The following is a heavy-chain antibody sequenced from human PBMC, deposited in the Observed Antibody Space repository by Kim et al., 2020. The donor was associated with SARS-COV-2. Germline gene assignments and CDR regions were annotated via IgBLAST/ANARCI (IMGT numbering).Heavy chain of an antibody. J-gene: IGHJ5*02. CDR2: ISGSGGST. CDR3: AKDLLWFGELLVGDINWFDP. D-gene: IGHD3-10*01. CDR1: GFTFSSYA. V-gene: IGHV3-23*01. Sequence: GGSLRLSCAASGFTFSSYAMSWVRQAPGKGLEWVSAISGSGGSTYYADSVKGRFTISRDNSKNTLYLQMNSLRAEDTAVYYCAKDLLWFGELLVGDINWFDPWGQGTLVTVSS.